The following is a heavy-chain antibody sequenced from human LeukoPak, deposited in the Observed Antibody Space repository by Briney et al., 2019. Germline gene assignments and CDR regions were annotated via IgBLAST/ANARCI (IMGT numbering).Heavy chain of an antibody. Sequence: ASVKVSCKASGYTFTSCDINWVRQATGQGLEWMGWWNPNSGNTGYAQKSQGRVTMTRNTSISTAYMELSSLRSEDTAVYYCARVLTGHAPTIFGVVIGFPNFGYYYMDVWGKGTTVTVSS. J-gene: IGHJ6*03. D-gene: IGHD3-3*01. CDR1: GYTFTSCD. CDR2: WNPNSGNT. V-gene: IGHV1-8*01. CDR3: ARVLTGHAPTIFGVVIGFPNFGYYYMDV.